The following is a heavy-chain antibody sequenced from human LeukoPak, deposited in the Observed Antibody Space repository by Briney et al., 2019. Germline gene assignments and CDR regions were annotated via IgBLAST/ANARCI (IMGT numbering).Heavy chain of an antibody. V-gene: IGHV3-23*01. Sequence: GGSLGLSCAASEFTYTAYAMSWVRQAPGKGLEWVSTISGDGRATFYADSVKGRYTISRDGSKTTLFLQMNSLRAEDTAMYYCARRYGGWGAFDIWGQGTVVTVSS. J-gene: IGHJ3*02. CDR1: EFTYTAYA. CDR2: ISGDGRAT. D-gene: IGHD4-23*01. CDR3: ARRYGGWGAFDI.